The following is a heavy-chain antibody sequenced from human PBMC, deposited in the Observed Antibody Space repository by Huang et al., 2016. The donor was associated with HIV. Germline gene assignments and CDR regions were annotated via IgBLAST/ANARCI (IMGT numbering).Heavy chain of an antibody. CDR2: IYYNGST. CDR1: GGSISSSSYY. V-gene: IGHV4-39*01. D-gene: IGHD2-21*02. CDR3: ARRGVRGAVTAYALTG. Sequence: QLRLQESGPGLVKPSETLSLTCTVSGGSISSSSYYWGWIRQPPGKGLEWIGSIYYNGSTYYNPSLKSRVTISIDTSKNQFSLKLTSVTAADTAVYYCARRGVRGAVTAYALTGWGQGTLVTVSS. J-gene: IGHJ4*02.